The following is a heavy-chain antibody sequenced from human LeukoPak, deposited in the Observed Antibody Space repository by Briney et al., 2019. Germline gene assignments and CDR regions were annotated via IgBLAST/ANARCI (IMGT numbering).Heavy chain of an antibody. CDR2: ISGSGGST. J-gene: IGHJ6*03. V-gene: IGHV3-23*01. Sequence: GGSLGLSCAASGFTFSSYAMSWVRQAPGKGLEWVSAISGSGGSTYYADSVKGRFTISRDNSKNTLYLQMNSLRAEDTAVYYCAKSGYYYYYMDVWGKGTTVTVSS. D-gene: IGHD2-15*01. CDR3: AKSGYYYYYMDV. CDR1: GFTFSSYA.